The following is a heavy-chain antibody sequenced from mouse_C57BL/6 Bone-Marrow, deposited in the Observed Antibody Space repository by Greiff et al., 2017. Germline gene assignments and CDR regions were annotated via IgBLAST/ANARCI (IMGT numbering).Heavy chain of an antibody. D-gene: IGHD1-1*01. V-gene: IGHV1-81*01. Sequence: QVQLKQSGAELARPGASVKLSCKASGYTFTSYGISWVKQRTGQGLEWIGEIYPRSGNTYYNEKFKGKATLTADKSSSTAYMELRSLTSEDSAVYFCARELYYYGSRTYGGQGTLVTVSA. J-gene: IGHJ3*01. CDR3: ARELYYYGSRTY. CDR1: GYTFTSYG. CDR2: IYPRSGNT.